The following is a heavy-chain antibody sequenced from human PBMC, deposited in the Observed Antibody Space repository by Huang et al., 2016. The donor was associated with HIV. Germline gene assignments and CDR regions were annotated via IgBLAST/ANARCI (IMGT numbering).Heavy chain of an antibody. CDR2: IRSKANSYAT. V-gene: IGHV3-73*02. Sequence: EVQLVESGGGLVQPGGSLKLSCAASGFTFSGSALHWVRQASGKGLDWVVLIRSKANSYATAYAASVKCRFTISRDDSKNTAYLQMNSLKTEDMAVYYCTRLWIHTARVDYWGQGTLVTVSS. D-gene: IGHD5-18*01. J-gene: IGHJ4*02. CDR3: TRLWIHTARVDY. CDR1: GFTFSGSA.